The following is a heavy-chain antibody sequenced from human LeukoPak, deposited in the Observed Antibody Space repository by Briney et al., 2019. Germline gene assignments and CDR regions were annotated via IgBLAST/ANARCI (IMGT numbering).Heavy chain of an antibody. J-gene: IGHJ4*02. CDR3: ARRSGEGYFDC. Sequence: GGSLRLSCAASGYTVSSNYMTWVRQAPGKGLEWLSVIYSGGDTYYADSVKGRFTISRDNSKNTLYLQMNSLRAEDTAVYYCARRSGEGYFDCWGQGTLVTVSS. CDR2: IYSGGDT. D-gene: IGHD1-26*01. V-gene: IGHV3-66*01. CDR1: GYTVSSNY.